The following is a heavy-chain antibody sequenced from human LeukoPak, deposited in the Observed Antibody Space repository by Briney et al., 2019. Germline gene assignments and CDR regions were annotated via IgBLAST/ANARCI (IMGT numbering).Heavy chain of an antibody. CDR1: GFTVSSNY. D-gene: IGHD3-10*01. CDR3: ARERGRGVISPYFDQ. Sequence: QSGGSLRLSCGASGFTVSSNYMSWVRQAPGRGLEWVSVIYSDGDTRYADSVKGRFTISRDNSKNTLYLQMNSLRAEDTALYYCARERGRGVISPYFDQWGKESLVTVSS. CDR2: IYSDGDT. J-gene: IGHJ4*02. V-gene: IGHV3-66*01.